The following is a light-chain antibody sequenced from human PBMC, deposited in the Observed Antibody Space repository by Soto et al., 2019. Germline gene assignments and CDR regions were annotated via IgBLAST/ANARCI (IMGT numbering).Light chain of an antibody. CDR3: LQYHNLWA. Sequence: ILMTQSPASLSVSPGERATLSCRASQNIYGNIAWYQQRPGQAPRLLIYRASTRATGVPARFSGSGSGTEFTLTISSLQSDDFAVYSCLQYHNLWAVGQGTKVDIK. V-gene: IGKV3-15*01. J-gene: IGKJ1*01. CDR2: RAS. CDR1: QNIYGN.